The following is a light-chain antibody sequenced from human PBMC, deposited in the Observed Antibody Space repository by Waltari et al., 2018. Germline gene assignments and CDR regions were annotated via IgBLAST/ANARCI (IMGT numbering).Light chain of an antibody. V-gene: IGKV4-1*01. CDR3: QQFYSTPLT. CDR2: WAS. CDR1: QSVLSSSNNKNS. J-gene: IGKJ4*01. Sequence: DIVMTQSPDSLAVSLGERAPTNCKSSQSVLSSSNNKNSLAWYQQKPGQPPKFLIHWASTRESGVPDRFSGSGSGTDFTLTISSLQAEDVAVYYCQQFYSTPLTFGGGTKVEIK.